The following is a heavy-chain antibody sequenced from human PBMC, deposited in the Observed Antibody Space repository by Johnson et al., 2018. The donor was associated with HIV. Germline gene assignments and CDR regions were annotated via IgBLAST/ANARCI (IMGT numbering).Heavy chain of an antibody. CDR1: GFTFSDYY. J-gene: IGHJ3*02. V-gene: IGHV3-11*04. CDR2: ISSGGSTI. D-gene: IGHD6-13*01. CDR3: ARVPSAAAGSRGGAFDI. Sequence: QVQLVESGGGLVQSGGSLRLSCAASGFTFSDYYMSWIRQAPGKGLEWVSYISSGGSTIYYADSVKARFTISRDNAKTSLYLQMNSLRAEDTAVYYCARVPSAAAGSRGGAFDIWGQGTMVTVAS.